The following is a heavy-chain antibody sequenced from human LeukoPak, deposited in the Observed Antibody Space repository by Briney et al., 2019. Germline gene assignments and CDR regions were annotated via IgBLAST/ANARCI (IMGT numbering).Heavy chain of an antibody. D-gene: IGHD2-8*02. CDR2: IWYDGSNK. CDR1: GFTFSSYG. Sequence: GGSLRLSCAASGFTFSSYGMHWVRQAPGKGLEWVAVIWYDGSNKHYADSVKGRFTISRDNSKNTLYLQIDSLRAEDTAIYYCAKDVWWSVSWGQGTLVTVSS. CDR3: AKDVWWSVS. J-gene: IGHJ5*02. V-gene: IGHV3-33*06.